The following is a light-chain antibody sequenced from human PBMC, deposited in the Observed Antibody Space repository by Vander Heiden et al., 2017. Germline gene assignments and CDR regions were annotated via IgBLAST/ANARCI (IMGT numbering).Light chain of an antibody. CDR1: QSFGGC. V-gene: IGKV1-5*03. CDR2: RAS. Sequence: DIQMTPSPSTLSASVGDRVTMSCRARQSFGGCMAWYQQKPGRAPKLLIYRASALETGVPARFIGGVSGTEFTLTISGLQPDDIATYYCQHHHAFGPGT. CDR3: QHHHA. J-gene: IGKJ2*01.